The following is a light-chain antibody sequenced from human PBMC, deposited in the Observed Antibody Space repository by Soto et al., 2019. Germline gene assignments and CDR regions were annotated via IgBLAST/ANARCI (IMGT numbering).Light chain of an antibody. CDR3: SSYTSSSTLV. V-gene: IGLV2-18*02. J-gene: IGLJ2*01. Sequence: QSALTQPPSVSGSPGQSVTISCTGTSSDVGSYNRVSWYQQPPGTAPKLMIYEVRNRPSGVPDRFSGSKSGNTASLTISGLQAEDEAGYYCSSYTSSSTLVFGGGTKLTVL. CDR1: SSDVGSYNR. CDR2: EVR.